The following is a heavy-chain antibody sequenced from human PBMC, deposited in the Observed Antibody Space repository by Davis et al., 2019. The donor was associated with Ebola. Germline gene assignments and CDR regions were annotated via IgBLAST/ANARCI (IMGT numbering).Heavy chain of an antibody. CDR2: IDSDGSDT. CDR1: GFTFRNHW. CDR3: AREYYDVLTYKYGMDV. J-gene: IGHJ6*03. V-gene: IGHV3-74*01. D-gene: IGHD3-9*01. Sequence: HTGGSLRLSCTASGFTFRNHWMHWVRQAPGKGLTWVSSIDSDGSDTIYADSVKGRFTISRANAKNSLYLQMNNLRAEDTAVYYCAREYYDVLTYKYGMDVWGKGTTVTVSS.